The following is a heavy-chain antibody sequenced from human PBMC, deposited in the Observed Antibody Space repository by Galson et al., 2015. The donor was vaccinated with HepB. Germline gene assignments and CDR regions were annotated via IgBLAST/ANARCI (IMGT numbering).Heavy chain of an antibody. CDR2: IKQDESEK. J-gene: IGHJ4*02. D-gene: IGHD3-3*01. CDR3: ARDFSPQDFLSGYYKV. CDR1: GFTFSTYW. Sequence: SLRLSCAASGFTFSTYWMSWVRQAPGKGLEWVANIKQDESEKYYLDSVKGRFTISRDNAKNSLYLQMNSLRVEDTAVYYCARDFSPQDFLSGYYKVWGQGTLVTVSS. V-gene: IGHV3-7*01.